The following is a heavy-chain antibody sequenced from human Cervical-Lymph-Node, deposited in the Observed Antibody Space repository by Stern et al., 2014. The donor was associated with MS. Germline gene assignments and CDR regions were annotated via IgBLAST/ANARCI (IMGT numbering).Heavy chain of an antibody. CDR2: MNPNCGNT. CDR3: ARTDDYYYSMDV. CDR1: GHTFTSDD. J-gene: IGHJ6*02. Sequence: QVQLVQSGAEVKKPGASVKVSCKASGHTFTSDDINWGRQAPGQGLEWMGWMNPNCGNTGYAKKFQGRVTMTRNTSISTAYMELSSLRSEDTAVYYCARTDDYYYSMDVWGQGTTVTVSS. V-gene: IGHV1-8*02.